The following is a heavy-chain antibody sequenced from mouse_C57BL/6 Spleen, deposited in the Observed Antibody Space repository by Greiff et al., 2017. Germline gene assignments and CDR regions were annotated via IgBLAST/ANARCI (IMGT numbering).Heavy chain of an antibody. CDR2: INPNYGTT. CDR1: GYSFTDYN. V-gene: IGHV1-39*01. J-gene: IGHJ4*01. Sequence: EVQLQQSGPELVKPGASVKISCKASGYSFTDYNMNWVKQSNGKSLEWIGVINPNYGTTSYNQKFKGKATLTVDQSSSTASMQLNSLTSEDSAVYYCARGYSNPYYYAMDDWGQGTSVTVSS. D-gene: IGHD2-5*01. CDR3: ARGYSNPYYYAMDD.